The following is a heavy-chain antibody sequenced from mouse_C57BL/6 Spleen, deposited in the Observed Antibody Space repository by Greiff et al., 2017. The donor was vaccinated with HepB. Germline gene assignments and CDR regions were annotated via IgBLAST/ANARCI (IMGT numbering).Heavy chain of an antibody. CDR1: GYTFTSYG. V-gene: IGHV1-81*01. J-gene: IGHJ4*01. D-gene: IGHD1-1*01. CDR2: IYPRSGNT. Sequence: LQESGAELARPGASVKLSCKASGYTFTSYGISWVKQRTGQGLEWIGEIYPRSGNTYYNEKFKGKATLTADKSSSTAYMELRSLTSEDSAVYFCAKFTTVVATRGYYAMDYWGQGTSVTVSS. CDR3: AKFTTVVATRGYYAMDY.